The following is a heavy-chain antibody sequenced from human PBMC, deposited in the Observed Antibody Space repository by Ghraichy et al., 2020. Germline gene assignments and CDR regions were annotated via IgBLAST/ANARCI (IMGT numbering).Heavy chain of an antibody. V-gene: IGHV1-8*03. CDR3: ARDSPGYSSSRQGLGY. CDR2: MNPNSGNT. J-gene: IGHJ4*02. CDR1: GYTFTSYD. Sequence: ASVKVSCKASGYTFTSYDINWVRQATGQGLEWMGWMNPNSGNTGYAQKFQGRVTITRNTSISTAYMELSSLRSEDTAVYYCARDSPGYSSSRQGLGYWGQGTLVTVSS. D-gene: IGHD6-13*01.